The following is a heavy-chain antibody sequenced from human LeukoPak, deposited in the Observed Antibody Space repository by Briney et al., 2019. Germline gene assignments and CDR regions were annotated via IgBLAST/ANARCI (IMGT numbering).Heavy chain of an antibody. V-gene: IGHV5-51*01. CDR1: EYSFTTYW. CDR2: IYPDDSDT. Sequence: GESLKISCKGSEYSFTTYWIAWVRQVPGKGLESMGIIYPDDSDTRYSPSFQGQVIISADKSINTAYLQWNSLRASDTAMYYCARHGKVGATQSWLDYWGQGTLVTVSS. D-gene: IGHD1-26*01. CDR3: ARHGKVGATQSWLDY. J-gene: IGHJ4*02.